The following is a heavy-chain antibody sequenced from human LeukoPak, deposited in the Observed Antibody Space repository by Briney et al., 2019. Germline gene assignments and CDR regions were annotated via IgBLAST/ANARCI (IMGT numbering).Heavy chain of an antibody. CDR1: GGSINSYY. D-gene: IGHD6-19*01. V-gene: IGHV4-59*01. J-gene: IGHJ5*02. CDR3: ARDGSGWSGWFDP. Sequence: SETLPLTCTVSGGSINSYYWSWLRQSPGKGLEGIGYIYYSGSTNYNPPLKSRVTISVDTSKNQFSLKLTSVTAADTAVYYCARDGSGWSGWFDPWGQGTLVTVSS. CDR2: IYYSGST.